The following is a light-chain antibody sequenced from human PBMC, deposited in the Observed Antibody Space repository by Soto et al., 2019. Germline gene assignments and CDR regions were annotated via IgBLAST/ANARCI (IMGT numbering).Light chain of an antibody. J-gene: IGKJ5*01. V-gene: IGKV3-11*01. CDR2: DAS. Sequence: EIVLTQSPATLSLSPGERATLSCRASQSVSSYLAWYQQKPGQAPTLLIYDASNRATGIPARFSGSGSGTDFTLTISSLEPEDFAVYHCQQRTKWPSSTFGQGTRLEIK. CDR3: QQRTKWPSST. CDR1: QSVSSY.